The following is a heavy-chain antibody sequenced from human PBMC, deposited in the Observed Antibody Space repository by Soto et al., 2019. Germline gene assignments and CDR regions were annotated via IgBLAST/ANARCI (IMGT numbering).Heavy chain of an antibody. Sequence: SETLSLTCTVSGGSINNYYWSWIRQPPGKGLEWIGYIYYSGSTNYSPSLKSRVTISVDTSKNQFSLKLSSVTAADTAVYYCARSDLTYGMDVWGQGTTVTVSS. D-gene: IGHD3-9*01. J-gene: IGHJ6*02. CDR3: ARSDLTYGMDV. CDR1: GGSINNYY. V-gene: IGHV4-59*01. CDR2: IYYSGST.